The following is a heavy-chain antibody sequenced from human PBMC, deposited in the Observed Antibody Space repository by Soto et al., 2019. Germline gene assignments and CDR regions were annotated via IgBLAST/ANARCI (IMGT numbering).Heavy chain of an antibody. Sequence: SVKVSCTASGGTFGSDAITWVRQVPGQGLEWVGRIIPIFGTTNYAQNLQGRVTISADKSTLTSYMELHSLTSDDTALYYCARDRTDSGHHTHWLDACGQGT. J-gene: IGHJ5*02. CDR2: IIPIFGTT. CDR3: ARDRTDSGHHTHWLDA. V-gene: IGHV1-69*06. CDR1: GGTFGSDA. D-gene: IGHD1-26*01.